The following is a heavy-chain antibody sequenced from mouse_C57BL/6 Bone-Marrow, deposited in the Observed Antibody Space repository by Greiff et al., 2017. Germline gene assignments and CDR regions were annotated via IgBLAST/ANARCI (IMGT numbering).Heavy chain of an antibody. D-gene: IGHD2-1*01. Sequence: EVMLVESGGDLVKPGGSLKLSCAASGFTFSSYGMSWVRQTPDKRLEWVATISSGGSYTYYPDSVKGRFAISRDNAKNTQYQQMSSLKSEDPAMYYCARRGNYAYWYFDVWGTGTTVTVSS. J-gene: IGHJ1*03. CDR3: ARRGNYAYWYFDV. CDR1: GFTFSSYG. CDR2: ISSGGSYT. V-gene: IGHV5-6*02.